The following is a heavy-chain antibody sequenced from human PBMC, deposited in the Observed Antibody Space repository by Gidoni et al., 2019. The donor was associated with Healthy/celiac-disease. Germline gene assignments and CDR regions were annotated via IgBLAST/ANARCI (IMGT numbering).Heavy chain of an antibody. CDR2: MNPSGGT. D-gene: IGHD6-13*01. V-gene: IGHV4-34*01. J-gene: IGHJ4*02. Sequence: QLQLQQWGAGLLKPSETLSPTCDVDGRPLRCYYWTWIRKPPGKGLEWIGEMNPSGGTNYNPPLKSQVTISVETSKSHFSLKLDYVAAADTAVYYCARGLRTDGDVPLAAAEIDYGGQGTLVTVSS. CDR1: GRPLRCYY. CDR3: ARGLRTDGDVPLAAAEIDY.